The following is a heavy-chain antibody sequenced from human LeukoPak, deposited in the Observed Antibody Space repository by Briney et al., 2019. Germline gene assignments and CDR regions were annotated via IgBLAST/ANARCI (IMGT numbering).Heavy chain of an antibody. J-gene: IGHJ4*02. CDR2: ISYNGAST. CDR1: GFTFGDVF. Sequence: LPGGSLRLSCVASGFTFGDVFMSWVRQAPGKGLEWVSAISYNGASTDYADSVKGRFAISRDNSKNTLYLQMNSLRAEDTAVYYCARRTGGTKDYWGQGTQVTVSS. D-gene: IGHD7-27*01. CDR3: ARRTGGTKDY. V-gene: IGHV3-23*01.